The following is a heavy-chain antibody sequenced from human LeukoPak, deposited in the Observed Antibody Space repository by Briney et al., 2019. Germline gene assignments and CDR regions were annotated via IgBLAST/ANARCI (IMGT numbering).Heavy chain of an antibody. CDR3: ARDPRYSRSGYFDS. Sequence: PGRSLRLSCAASGFTFSSYGMHWVRQAPGKGLEWVAVISYDGSNKYYADSVKGRFTISRDNSKNTLYLQMNSLTAEDTAVYYCARDPRYSRSGYFDSWGHGTLVTVSS. J-gene: IGHJ4*01. CDR2: ISYDGSNK. CDR1: GFTFSSYG. D-gene: IGHD3-3*01. V-gene: IGHV3-30*03.